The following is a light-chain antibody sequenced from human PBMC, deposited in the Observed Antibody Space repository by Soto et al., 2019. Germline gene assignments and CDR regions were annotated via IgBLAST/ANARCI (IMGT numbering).Light chain of an antibody. Sequence: DIQMTQSPASLSASVGDGVTITCQASRDIDKFLNWYQQKPGKAPKLLVYDVSNRATGIPARFSGGGSGTDFTLTISNLEPEDFAVYYCQQRSDWPWTFGQGTKVDIK. J-gene: IGKJ1*01. V-gene: IGKV1-33*01. CDR2: DVS. CDR1: RDIDKF. CDR3: QQRSDWPWT.